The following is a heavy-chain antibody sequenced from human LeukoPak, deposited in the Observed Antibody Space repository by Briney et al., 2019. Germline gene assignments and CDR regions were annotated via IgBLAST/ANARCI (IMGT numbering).Heavy chain of an antibody. Sequence: PGGSPRLSCAASGFTFSSYAMSWVRQAPGKGLEWVSAISGSGGSTYYADSVKGRFTISRDNSKNTLYLQMNSLRAEDTAVYYCAKEYYDFWSGYPHDYWGQGTLVTVSS. J-gene: IGHJ4*02. V-gene: IGHV3-23*01. CDR1: GFTFSSYA. D-gene: IGHD3-3*01. CDR2: ISGSGGST. CDR3: AKEYYDFWSGYPHDY.